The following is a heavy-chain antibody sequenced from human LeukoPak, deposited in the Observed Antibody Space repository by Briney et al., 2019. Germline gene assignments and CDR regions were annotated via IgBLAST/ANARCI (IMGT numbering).Heavy chain of an antibody. CDR1: GYTFTSDG. CDR3: ARGGGTPYSGSYRAFDI. V-gene: IGHV1-18*01. D-gene: IGHD1-26*01. CDR2: ISAYNGNT. J-gene: IGHJ3*02. Sequence: ASVKVSCKASGYTFTSDGISWVRQAPGQGLEWMGWISAYNGNTNYAQKLQGRVTMTTDTSTSTAYMELRSLRSDDTAVYYCARGGGTPYSGSYRAFDIWGQGTMVTVSS.